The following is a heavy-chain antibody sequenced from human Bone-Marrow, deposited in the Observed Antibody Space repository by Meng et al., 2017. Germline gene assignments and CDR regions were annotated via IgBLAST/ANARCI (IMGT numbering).Heavy chain of an antibody. CDR2: IKQEGSEK. CDR1: GFTFSSYL. CDR3: ARGGITMVRGVINYYYYYGMDV. J-gene: IGHJ6*02. V-gene: IGHV3-7*01. D-gene: IGHD3-10*01. Sequence: GESLKISCAASGFTFSSYLMIWVRQAPGKGLEWVTNIKQEGSEKYYVDSVKGRFNISRDNAKNSLYLQMNSLRAEDTAVYYCARGGITMVRGVINYYYYYGMDVWGQGTTVTVSS.